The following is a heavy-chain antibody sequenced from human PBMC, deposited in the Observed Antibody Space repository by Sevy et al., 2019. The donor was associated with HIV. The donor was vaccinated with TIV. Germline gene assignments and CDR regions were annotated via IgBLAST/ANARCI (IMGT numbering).Heavy chain of an antibody. J-gene: IGHJ5*02. CDR2: ISSNGGST. CDR1: GFTFSSYA. D-gene: IGHD3-22*01. V-gene: IGHV3-64*01. Sequence: GGSLRLSCAASGFTFSSYAMHWVRQAPGKGLEYVSAISSNGGSTYYANSVKGRFTISRDNSKNTLYLQMGSLRAEDMAVYYCARGSRYSYDSSGSLYNWFDPWGQGTLVTVSS. CDR3: ARGSRYSYDSSGSLYNWFDP.